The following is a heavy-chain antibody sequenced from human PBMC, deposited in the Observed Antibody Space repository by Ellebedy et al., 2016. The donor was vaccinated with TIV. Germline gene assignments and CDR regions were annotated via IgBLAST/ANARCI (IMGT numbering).Heavy chain of an antibody. Sequence: GESLKISCAASGFIFSGYSMNWVRQAPEKGLEWVSYISATGTTISYADSVRGRFTISRDNADNSPYLQINSLRDEDTSVYYCARDRSGGYFDLWGRGTLVTVSS. J-gene: IGHJ2*01. CDR1: GFIFSGYS. CDR2: ISATGTTI. CDR3: ARDRSGGYFDL. V-gene: IGHV3-48*02. D-gene: IGHD3-10*01.